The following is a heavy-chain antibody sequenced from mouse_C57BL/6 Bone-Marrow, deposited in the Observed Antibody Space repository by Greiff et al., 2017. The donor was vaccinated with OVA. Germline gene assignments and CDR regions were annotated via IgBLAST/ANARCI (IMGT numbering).Heavy chain of an antibody. CDR3: VRHGEKIYYDYHWYVDV. CDR2: IRSKSNNYAT. D-gene: IGHD2-4*01. CDR1: GFSFNTYA. V-gene: IGHV10-1*01. J-gene: IGHJ1*03. Sequence: EVQLVESGGGLVQPKGSLKLSCAASGFSFNTYAMNWVRQAPGKGLEWVARIRSKSNNYATYYADSVKDRFTISRDDSESMLYLQMNNLKTEDTAMYYCVRHGEKIYYDYHWYVDVWGTGTTVTVSS.